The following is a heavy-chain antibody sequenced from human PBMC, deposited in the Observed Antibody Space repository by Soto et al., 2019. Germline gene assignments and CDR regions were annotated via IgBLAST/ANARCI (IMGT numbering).Heavy chain of an antibody. V-gene: IGHV1-8*01. Sequence: ASVKVSGKASGCTFTSYDINWVRQATGQGLEWMGWMNPNSGNTGYAQKFQGRVTMTRNTSISTAYMELSSLRSEDTAVYYCAREGGYCSSTSCYSDYGMDVWGQGTTVTVSS. CDR3: AREGGYCSSTSCYSDYGMDV. J-gene: IGHJ6*02. CDR2: MNPNSGNT. CDR1: GCTFTSYD. D-gene: IGHD2-2*01.